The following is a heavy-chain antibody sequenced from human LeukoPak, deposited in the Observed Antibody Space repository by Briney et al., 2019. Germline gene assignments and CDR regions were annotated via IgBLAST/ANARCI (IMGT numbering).Heavy chain of an antibody. J-gene: IGHJ4*02. Sequence: GGSLRLSCAASGFTFSSYWMSWVRQAPGKGLEWVANIKQDGSEKYYVDSVKGRFTISRDNAKNSLYLQMNSLRVEDTAVYYCARCTTGRTFGSLREIKRSREIDYWGQGTLVTVSS. V-gene: IGHV3-7*01. CDR3: ARCTTGRTFGSLREIKRSREIDY. D-gene: IGHD1-1*01. CDR1: GFTFSSYW. CDR2: IKQDGSEK.